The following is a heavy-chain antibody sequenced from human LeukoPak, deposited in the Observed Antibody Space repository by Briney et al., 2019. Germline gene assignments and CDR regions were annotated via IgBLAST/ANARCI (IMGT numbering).Heavy chain of an antibody. CDR1: GYSISSGYY. Sequence: SETLSLTCTVSGYSISSGYYWGWIRQPPGKGLEWIGSIYHSGSTYYNPSLKSRVTISVDTSKNQFSLKLDFVTAADTAVYYCARKGRGPYGSVNGYFDYWGQGTLVTVSS. D-gene: IGHD3-10*01. J-gene: IGHJ4*02. CDR2: IYHSGST. CDR3: ARKGRGPYGSVNGYFDY. V-gene: IGHV4-38-2*02.